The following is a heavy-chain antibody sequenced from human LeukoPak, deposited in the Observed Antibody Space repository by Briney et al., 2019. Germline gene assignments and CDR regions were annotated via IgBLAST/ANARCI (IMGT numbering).Heavy chain of an antibody. CDR2: IRYDGGNK. J-gene: IGHJ3*02. V-gene: IGHV3-30*02. CDR1: GFTFSSYG. D-gene: IGHD1-26*01. Sequence: GGSLRLSCAASGFTFSSYGMHWVRQAPGKGLEWVAFIRYDGGNKYYADSVKGRFTISRDNSKNTLYLQMNSLRAEDTAVYYCAKSWELLGADAFDIWGQGTMVTVSS. CDR3: AKSWELLGADAFDI.